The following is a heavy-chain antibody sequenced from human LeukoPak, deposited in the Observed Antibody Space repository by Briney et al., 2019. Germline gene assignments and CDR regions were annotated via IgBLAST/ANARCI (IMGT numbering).Heavy chain of an antibody. V-gene: IGHV3-53*01. CDR1: GFTVSSSY. J-gene: IGHJ4*02. CDR3: ARNFYDSSGYPLGLFDY. CDR2: FYRGETT. D-gene: IGHD3-22*01. Sequence: GGSLRLSCVVSGFTVSSSYMYWVRQAPGKGLEWVSFFYRGETTYYAESVRGRFTISRDISKNTLYLLMNSLIPEDTAVYYCARNFYDSSGYPLGLFDYWGQGTLVTVSS.